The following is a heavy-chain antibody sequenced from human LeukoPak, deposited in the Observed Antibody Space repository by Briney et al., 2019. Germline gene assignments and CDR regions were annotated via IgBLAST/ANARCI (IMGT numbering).Heavy chain of an antibody. CDR1: GYTFTSYY. CDR3: ARESDGYFDY. J-gene: IGHJ4*02. CDR2: INPSGGST. D-gene: IGHD5-24*01. Sequence: ASVKVSCKASGYTFTSYYMHWVRQAPGQGLEWMGIINPSGGSTSYAQKFQGRVTITADKSTSTAYMELSSLRSEDTAVYYCARESDGYFDYWGQGTLVTVSS. V-gene: IGHV1-46*01.